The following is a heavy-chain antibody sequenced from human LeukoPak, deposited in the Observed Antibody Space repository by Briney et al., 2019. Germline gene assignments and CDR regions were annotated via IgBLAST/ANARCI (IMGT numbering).Heavy chain of an antibody. D-gene: IGHD3-22*01. CDR2: IWYDGSNK. V-gene: IGHV3-33*06. J-gene: IGHJ3*02. CDR1: GFTFSSYG. Sequence: GGSLRLSCAASGFTFSSYGMHWVRQAPGKGLEWVAVIWYDGSNKYYADSVKGRFTISRDNSKNTLYLQMNSLRAEDTAVYYCAKSYDSSGYRAFDIWGQGTMVTVSS. CDR3: AKSYDSSGYRAFDI.